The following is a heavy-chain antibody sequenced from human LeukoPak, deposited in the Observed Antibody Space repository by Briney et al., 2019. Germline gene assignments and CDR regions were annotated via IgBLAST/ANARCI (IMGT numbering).Heavy chain of an antibody. CDR3: ARGGGLDV. CDR1: GFTFSSYS. D-gene: IGHD3-16*01. J-gene: IGHJ6*02. V-gene: IGHV3-7*03. CDR2: INHNGNVN. Sequence: GGSLRLSCAASGFTFSSYSMNWVRQAPGKGLEWVASINHNGNVNYYVDSVKGRFTISRDNAKNSLYLQMSNLRAEDTAVYFCARGGGLDVWGQGATVTVSS.